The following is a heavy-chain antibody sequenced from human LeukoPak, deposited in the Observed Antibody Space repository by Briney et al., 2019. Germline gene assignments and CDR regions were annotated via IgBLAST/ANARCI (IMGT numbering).Heavy chain of an antibody. CDR2: ISSGSGPI. CDR3: ARVFSGSDY. Sequence: GGSLRLSCAASGFTFSAYSINCVRQAPGKGLEWVSFISSGSGPIYYADSMQGRFTISRDNAKNSLYLQMNSLSAEDTAIYYCARVFSGSDYWGQGTPVTASS. CDR1: GFTFSAYS. J-gene: IGHJ4*02. D-gene: IGHD2-15*01. V-gene: IGHV3-21*01.